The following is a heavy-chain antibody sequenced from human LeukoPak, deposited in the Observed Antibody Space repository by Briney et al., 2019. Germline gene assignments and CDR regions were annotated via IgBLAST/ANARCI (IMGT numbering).Heavy chain of an antibody. CDR2: IYYRGTT. V-gene: IGHV4-39*07. CDR1: GGSLTTTSYY. CDR3: ARDAYSYRYFDY. J-gene: IGHJ4*02. Sequence: PSETLSLTCTVSGGSLTTTSYYWGWMRQPPGKGLEWIGSIYYRGTTYYNPSLKSRFTISVDTSKNRFSLKLKSVTAADTAVYYCARDAYSYRYFDYWGLGTLATVSS. D-gene: IGHD3-16*02.